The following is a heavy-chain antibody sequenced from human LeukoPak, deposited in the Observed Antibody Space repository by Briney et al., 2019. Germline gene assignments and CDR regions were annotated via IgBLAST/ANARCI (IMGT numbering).Heavy chain of an antibody. D-gene: IGHD4-23*01. CDR3: TSAGDYGGRAGDY. CDR2: IYSSGST. J-gene: IGHJ4*02. V-gene: IGHV4-61*02. Sequence: SETLSLTCTVSGGSINGGTYYWTWIRQPAGKGLEWIGRIYSSGSTNYNVSLKTRVIISIDTSTNQFSLKLSSVTAAGTAVYYCTSAGDYGGRAGDYWGQGTLVTVSS. CDR1: GGSINGGTYY.